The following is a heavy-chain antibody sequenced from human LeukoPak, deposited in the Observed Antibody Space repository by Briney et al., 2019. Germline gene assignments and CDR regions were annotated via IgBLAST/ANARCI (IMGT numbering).Heavy chain of an antibody. CDR3: TTDFSGSYYATEY. CDR2: IKSKTDGGTT. Sequence: GGSLRLSCAASGFTFNNAWMSWVRQAPGKGLEWVGRIKSKTDGGTTDYAAPVKGRFTISRDDSKNTLYLQMNSLKTEDTAVYYCTTDFSGSYYATEYWGQGTLVTVSS. D-gene: IGHD1-26*01. V-gene: IGHV3-15*01. J-gene: IGHJ4*02. CDR1: GFTFNNAW.